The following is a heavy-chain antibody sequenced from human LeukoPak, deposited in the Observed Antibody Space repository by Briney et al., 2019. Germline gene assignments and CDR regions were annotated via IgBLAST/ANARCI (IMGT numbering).Heavy chain of an antibody. V-gene: IGHV3-48*04. CDR3: ASWGEGALDN. D-gene: IGHD1-26*01. J-gene: IGHJ4*02. CDR1: GFTFSSYS. CDR2: ISTSTTTI. Sequence: GGSLRLSCAASGFTFSSYSMNWVRQAPGKGLEWISYISTSTTTIYYANSVKGRFTISRDNAKKSLYLQMNSLRVEDTGVYYCASWGEGALDNWGQGTLVTVSS.